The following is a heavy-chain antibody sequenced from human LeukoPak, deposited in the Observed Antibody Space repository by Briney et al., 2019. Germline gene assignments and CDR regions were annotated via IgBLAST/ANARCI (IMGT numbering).Heavy chain of an antibody. V-gene: IGHV4-34*01. D-gene: IGHD3-10*01. J-gene: IGHJ4*02. CDR2: INHSGST. CDR3: ARGRAGTTRIPMVRGVADY. CDR1: GGSFSGYY. Sequence: SETLSLTCAVYGGSFSGYYWSWIRQPPGKGLEWTGEINHSGSTNYNPSLKSRVTISVDTSKNQFSLKLSSVTAADTAVYYCARGRAGTTRIPMVRGVADYWGQGTLVTVSS.